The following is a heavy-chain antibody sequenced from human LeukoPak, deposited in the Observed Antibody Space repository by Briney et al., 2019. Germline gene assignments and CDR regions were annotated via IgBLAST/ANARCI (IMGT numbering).Heavy chain of an antibody. CDR1: GFTFDDYA. J-gene: IGHJ4*02. D-gene: IGHD6-13*01. CDR3: AKDIHEDIAPDYFDY. CDR2: ISWNSGSI. Sequence: GGSLGLSCAASGFTFDDYAMHWVRQAPGKGLEWVSGISWNSGSIGYADSVKGRFTISRDNAKNSLYLQMNSLRAEDTALYYCAKDIHEDIAPDYFDYWGQGTLVTVSS. V-gene: IGHV3-9*01.